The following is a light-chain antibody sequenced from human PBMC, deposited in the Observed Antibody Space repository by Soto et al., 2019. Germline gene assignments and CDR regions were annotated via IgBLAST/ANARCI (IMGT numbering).Light chain of an antibody. CDR3: LSFDSSLSVV. V-gene: IGLV1-40*01. Sequence: QSVLTQPPSVSGAPGQRVTISCTGSSSNIGAGYEVHWYQQLPGRAPKPLIYGNTNRPSGVPDRFSGSKSGTSASLAITGLQAEDEADYYCLSFDSSLSVVFGGGTKLTVL. CDR1: SSNIGAGYE. J-gene: IGLJ2*01. CDR2: GNT.